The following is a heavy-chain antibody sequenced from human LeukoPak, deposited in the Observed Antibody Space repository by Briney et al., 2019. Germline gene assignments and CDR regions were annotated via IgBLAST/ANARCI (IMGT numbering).Heavy chain of an antibody. CDR3: ASTSLLDYDSSGYYRIDY. CDR2: INPNSGGT. J-gene: IGHJ4*02. D-gene: IGHD3-22*01. Sequence: ASVKVSCKVSGYTFTAYYMHWVRQAPGQGLEWMGWINPNSGGTNYAQKFQGRVTMTRDTSISTAYMELSRLRSDDTAVYYCASTSLLDYDSSGYYRIDYWGQGTLVTVSS. CDR1: GYTFTAYY. V-gene: IGHV1-2*02.